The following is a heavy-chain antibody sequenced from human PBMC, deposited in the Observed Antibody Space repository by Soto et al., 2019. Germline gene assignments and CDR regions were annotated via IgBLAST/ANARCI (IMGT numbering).Heavy chain of an antibody. CDR2: IIPILGIA. V-gene: IGHV1-69*02. D-gene: IGHD4-17*01. CDR1: GGTFSSYT. CDR3: AIRPLYGDYDLGSDQFQH. Sequence: QVQLVQSGAEVKKPGSSVKVSCKASGGTFSSYTISWVRQAPGQGIEWMGRIIPILGIANYAQTFQGRVKITADKSTRKAYMEMSSRRSEDTAVYYCAIRPLYGDYDLGSDQFQHWVQGSLVAVST. J-gene: IGHJ1*01.